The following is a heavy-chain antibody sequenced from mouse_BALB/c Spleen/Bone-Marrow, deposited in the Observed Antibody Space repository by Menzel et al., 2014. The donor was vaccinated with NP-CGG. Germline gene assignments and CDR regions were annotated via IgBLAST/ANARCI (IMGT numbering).Heavy chain of an antibody. CDR2: IHYNGNT. D-gene: IGHD1-1*02. CDR3: ARFYGSYSY. CDR1: GYSITSGYS. Sequence: EVKLQESRPDLVKPSQTLSLTCTVTGYSITSGYSWHWIRQFPGNKLEWLGYIHYNGNTDYNPSLRSRISITRDTSKNQFFLQLNSVTTEDTATYYCARFYGSYSYWGQGTTLTVSS. J-gene: IGHJ2*01. V-gene: IGHV3-1*02.